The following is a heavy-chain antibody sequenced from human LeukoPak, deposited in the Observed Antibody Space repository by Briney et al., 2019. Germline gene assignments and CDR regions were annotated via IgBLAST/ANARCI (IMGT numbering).Heavy chain of an antibody. CDR1: GGSISSSNW. Sequence: PSETLSLTCAVSGGSISSSNWWSWVRQPPGKGLEWIGEIYHSGSTNYNPSLKSRVTISVDKSKNQFSLKLSSVTAADTAVYYCASHGDYYEPWFDPWGQGTLVTVSS. CDR2: IYHSGST. V-gene: IGHV4-4*02. J-gene: IGHJ5*02. D-gene: IGHD3-22*01. CDR3: ASHGDYYEPWFDP.